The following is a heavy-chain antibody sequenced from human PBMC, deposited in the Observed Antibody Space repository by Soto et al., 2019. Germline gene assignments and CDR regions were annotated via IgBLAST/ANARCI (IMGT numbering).Heavy chain of an antibody. J-gene: IGHJ5*02. CDR2: IIPILGIA. CDR3: AKAMTTVTTAEFDH. V-gene: IGHV1-69*02. D-gene: IGHD4-17*01. Sequence: ASVKVSCKASGGTFSSYTISWVRQAPGQGLEWMGRIIPILGIANYAQKFQGRFTGSRDNSKNTVYLQMNSLRAEDTAVYYCAKAMTTVTTAEFDHWGQGTTVTVSS. CDR1: GGTFSSYT.